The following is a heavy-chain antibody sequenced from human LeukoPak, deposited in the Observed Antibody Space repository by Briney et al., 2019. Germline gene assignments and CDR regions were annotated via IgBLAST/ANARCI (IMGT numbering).Heavy chain of an antibody. CDR3: ARRPRAGWFDP. J-gene: IGHJ5*02. CDR2: IYPSGST. Sequence: SQTLSLTCTVSGASLSSGSYYWSWIRQPAGKGLEWIGRIYPSGSTDYNPSLKSRVTISIDTSKNQFSLKQSSVTAADTAVYYCARRPRAGWFDPWGQGTLVTVSS. V-gene: IGHV4-61*02. CDR1: GASLSSGSYY.